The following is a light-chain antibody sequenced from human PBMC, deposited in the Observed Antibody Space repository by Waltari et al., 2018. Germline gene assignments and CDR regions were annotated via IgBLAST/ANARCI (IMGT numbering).Light chain of an antibody. CDR3: AAWDDSLRGPV. CDR1: SSNPGRNF. J-gene: IGLJ3*02. Sequence: QSVLTQAPSASGTPGPRVPISCSGSSSNPGRNFVFWYQLLPGMAPKLLIFRNNQRPSGVPDRFSGSKSGTSASLAISGLRSEDEADYSCAAWDDSLRGPVFGTGTKLTVL. V-gene: IGLV1-47*01. CDR2: RNN.